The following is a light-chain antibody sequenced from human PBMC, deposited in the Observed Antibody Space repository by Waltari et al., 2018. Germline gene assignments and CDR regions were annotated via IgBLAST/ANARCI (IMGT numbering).Light chain of an antibody. J-gene: IGLJ3*02. V-gene: IGLV3-10*01. CDR3: YSTDFSGHDRV. Sequence: SYELTQPPSVSVSPGQTARITCSGDALSKKYAYWYQQKSGQAPVLVIYEDIKRPTGIPERFSGSSSGTTATLTISGVHVDDEADYYCYSTDFSGHDRVFGGGTKLTIL. CDR1: ALSKKY. CDR2: EDI.